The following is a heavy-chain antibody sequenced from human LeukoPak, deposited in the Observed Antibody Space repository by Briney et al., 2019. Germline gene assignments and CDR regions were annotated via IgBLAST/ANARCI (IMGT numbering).Heavy chain of an antibody. D-gene: IGHD3-3*01. V-gene: IGHV2-5*02. J-gene: IGHJ4*02. CDR2: IFCDDNQ. Sequence: ESGPTLVNPTQTLTLTCSFSGFSLSSNGVGVGWIRQPPGKALEWLAFIFCDDNQHYNPSLKTRLTITKDTSKNQVVLTMTNMDPVDTATYYCAHRGMLFGVVITFDYWSQGTLVTVSS. CDR1: GFSLSSNGVG. CDR3: AHRGMLFGVVITFDY.